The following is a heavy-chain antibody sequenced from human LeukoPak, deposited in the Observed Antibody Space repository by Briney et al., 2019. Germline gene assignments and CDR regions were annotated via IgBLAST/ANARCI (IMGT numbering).Heavy chain of an antibody. Sequence: GGSLRLSCAASGFTFSSYAMHWVRQAPGKGLEWVAVISYDGSNKYYADSVKGRFTISRDNSKNTLYLQMNSLRAEDTAVYYCASRIAVADYYYGMDVWGQGTTVTVSS. CDR3: ASRIAVADYYYGMDV. D-gene: IGHD6-19*01. CDR1: GFTFSSYA. J-gene: IGHJ6*02. CDR2: ISYDGSNK. V-gene: IGHV3-30*14.